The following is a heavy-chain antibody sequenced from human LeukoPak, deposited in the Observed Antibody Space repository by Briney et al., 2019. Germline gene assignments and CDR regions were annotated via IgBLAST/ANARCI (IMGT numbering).Heavy chain of an antibody. D-gene: IGHD3-3*01. CDR1: AGTFSSYA. J-gene: IGHJ4*02. CDR3: ARAPYDFWSGYSARDVDY. CDR2: IIPIFGIA. V-gene: IGHV1-69*04. Sequence: ASVNVSFTASAGTFSSYAISWVRQAPGQGLEWMGRIIPIFGIANYAQKFQGRVTITADKSTSTAYMELSSLRSEDTAVYYCARAPYDFWSGYSARDVDYWGQGTLVTVSS.